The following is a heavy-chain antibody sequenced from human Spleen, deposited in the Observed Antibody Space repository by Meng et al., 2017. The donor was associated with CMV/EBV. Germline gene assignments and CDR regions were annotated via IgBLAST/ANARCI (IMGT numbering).Heavy chain of an antibody. CDR2: INHSGST. Sequence: SETLSLTCAVYGGSFSGYYWSWIRQPPGKGLEWIGEINHSGSTNYNPSLKSRVTISVDTSKNQFSLKLSSVTAADTAVYYCARVPGVHCSSTSCLYYYGMDVWGQGTTVTVSS. CDR3: ARVPGVHCSSTSCLYYYGMDV. CDR1: GGSFSGYY. V-gene: IGHV4-34*01. J-gene: IGHJ6*02. D-gene: IGHD2-2*01.